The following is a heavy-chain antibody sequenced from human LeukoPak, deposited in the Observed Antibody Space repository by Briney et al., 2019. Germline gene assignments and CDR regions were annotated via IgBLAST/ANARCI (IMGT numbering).Heavy chain of an antibody. CDR3: ARDLSRVAGTLDY. CDR2: IYYSGST. D-gene: IGHD6-19*01. CDR1: GGSISSGDYY. J-gene: IGHJ4*02. Sequence: TLSLTCTVSGGSISSGDYYWSWIRQPPGKGLEWIGYIYYSGSTYYNPSLKSRVTISVDTSKNQSSLKLSSVTAADTAVYYCARDLSRVAGTLDYWGQGTLVTVSS. V-gene: IGHV4-30-4*08.